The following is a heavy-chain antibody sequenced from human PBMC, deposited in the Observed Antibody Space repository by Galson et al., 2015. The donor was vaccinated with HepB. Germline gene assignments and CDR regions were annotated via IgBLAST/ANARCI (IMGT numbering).Heavy chain of an antibody. CDR1: GFTFSSYC. J-gene: IGHJ3*02. D-gene: IGHD3-3*01. CDR2: IWYDGSNK. V-gene: IGHV3-33*01. CDR3: ARDRDFWSGNDAFDI. Sequence: SLRLSCAASGFTFSSYCIHWVRQAPGKGLEWVAVIWYDGSNKYYADSVKGRFTISRDNSKNTLYLQMNSLRAEDTAVYYCARDRDFWSGNDAFDIWGQGTMVTVSS.